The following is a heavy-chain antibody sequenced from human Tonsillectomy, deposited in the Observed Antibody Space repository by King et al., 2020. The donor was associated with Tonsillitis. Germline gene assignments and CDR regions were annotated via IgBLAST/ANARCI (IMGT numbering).Heavy chain of an antibody. CDR3: ARRKDYGDYRESDAFDI. CDR1: GGTFSSYA. Sequence: VQLVQSGAEVKKPGSSVKVSCKASGGTFSSYAISWVRQAPGQGLEWMGRIIPILGIANYAQKFQGRVTITADKSPSTAYMELRRLRSEDTAVYYLARRKDYGDYRESDAFDIWGQGTMVTVSS. J-gene: IGHJ3*02. CDR2: IIPILGIA. V-gene: IGHV1-69*04. D-gene: IGHD4-17*01.